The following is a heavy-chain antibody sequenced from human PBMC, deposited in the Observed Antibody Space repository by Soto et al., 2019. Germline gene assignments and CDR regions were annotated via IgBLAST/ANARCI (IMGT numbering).Heavy chain of an antibody. CDR2: IWYDRSNK. J-gene: IGHJ3*02. CDR3: ARADTYYYDYAFDI. V-gene: IGHV3-33*01. Sequence: GGSLRLSCAASGFTISSYGMHWVRQAPGKGLEWVAVIWYDRSNKYYADSVKGRFTISRDNSKNTLYLQMNSLRAEDTAVYYCARADTYYYDYAFDIWGQGTMVTVSS. CDR1: GFTISSYG. D-gene: IGHD3-22*01.